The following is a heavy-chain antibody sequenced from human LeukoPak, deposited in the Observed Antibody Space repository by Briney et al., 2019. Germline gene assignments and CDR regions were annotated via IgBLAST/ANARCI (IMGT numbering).Heavy chain of an antibody. V-gene: IGHV3-21*01. CDR2: ISSSSSYI. CDR3: ARDSSSWYLVDY. CDR1: GFTFSSYS. D-gene: IGHD6-13*01. J-gene: IGHJ4*02. Sequence: GSLRLSCAASGFTFSSYSMNWVRQAPGKGLEWVSSISSSSSYIYYADSVKGRFTISRDNAKNSLYLQMNSLRAEDTAVYYCARDSSSWYLVDYWDQGTLVTVSS.